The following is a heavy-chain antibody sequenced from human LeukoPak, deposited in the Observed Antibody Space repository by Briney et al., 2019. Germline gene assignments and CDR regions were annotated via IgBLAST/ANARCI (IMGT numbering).Heavy chain of an antibody. D-gene: IGHD6-13*01. Sequence: QPGGSLRHSCAASGFTFSSYAMSWVRQAPGKGLEWVSAISGSGGSTYYADSVKGRFTISRDNSKNTLYLQMNSLRAEDTAVYYCATHSSWQPNWFDPWGQGTLVTVSS. CDR3: ATHSSWQPNWFDP. CDR2: ISGSGGST. V-gene: IGHV3-23*01. CDR1: GFTFSSYA. J-gene: IGHJ5*02.